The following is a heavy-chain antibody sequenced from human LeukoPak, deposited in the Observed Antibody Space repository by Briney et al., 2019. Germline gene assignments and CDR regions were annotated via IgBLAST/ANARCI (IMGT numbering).Heavy chain of an antibody. V-gene: IGHV3-23*01. Sequence: PGRSLRLSCAASGFTFSTYALTWVRQAPGKGLEWVSTIGGSGGVTYYADSVKGRFTISRDNSKHTLYLQMNSLGAVDTAVYYCAKDGRGGDCTSASCTNWLGPWGQVTLVTVSS. CDR2: IGGSGGVT. CDR1: GFTFSTYA. D-gene: IGHD2-2*01. J-gene: IGHJ5*02. CDR3: AKDGRGGDCTSASCTNWLGP.